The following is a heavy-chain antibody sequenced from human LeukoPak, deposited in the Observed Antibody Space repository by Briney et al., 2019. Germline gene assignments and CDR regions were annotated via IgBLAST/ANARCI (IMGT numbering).Heavy chain of an antibody. Sequence: SQTLSLTCAVSGGSISSGGYSWSWIRQPPGKGLEWIGYIYHSGSTYYNPSLKSRVTISVDRSKNQFSLKLSSVTAADTAVYYCARTSYYDILTGYPTGNWFDPWGQGTLVTVSS. CDR1: GGSISSGGYS. CDR2: IYHSGST. CDR3: ARTSYYDILTGYPTGNWFDP. D-gene: IGHD3-9*01. J-gene: IGHJ5*02. V-gene: IGHV4-30-2*01.